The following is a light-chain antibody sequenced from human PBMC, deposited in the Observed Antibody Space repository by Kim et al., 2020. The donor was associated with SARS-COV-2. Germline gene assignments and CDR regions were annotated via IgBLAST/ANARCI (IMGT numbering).Light chain of an antibody. V-gene: IGLV3-21*04. CDR1: SIGSKS. J-gene: IGLJ2*01. Sequence: GKTARGSCREKSIGSKSVHWYQQKSGQAPVVVIYYDSDRPSGIPERFAGSNSGNTGTLTISRVEAGDEAVYYCQVWDSSSDHRVVFGGGTQLTVL. CDR2: YDS. CDR3: QVWDSSSDHRVV.